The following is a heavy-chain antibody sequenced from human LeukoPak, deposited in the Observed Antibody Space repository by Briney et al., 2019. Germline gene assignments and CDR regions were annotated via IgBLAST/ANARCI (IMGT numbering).Heavy chain of an antibody. Sequence: GGSLRLTCAASGFTFSSYSMNWVRQAPGKGLEWVSSISSSSSYIYYADSVKGRFTISRDNAKNSLYLQMNSLRAEDTAVYYCARVGVLRYFDWLTSYFDYWGQGTLVTVSS. J-gene: IGHJ4*02. CDR3: ARVGVLRYFDWLTSYFDY. CDR1: GFTFSSYS. V-gene: IGHV3-21*01. CDR2: ISSSSSYI. D-gene: IGHD3-9*01.